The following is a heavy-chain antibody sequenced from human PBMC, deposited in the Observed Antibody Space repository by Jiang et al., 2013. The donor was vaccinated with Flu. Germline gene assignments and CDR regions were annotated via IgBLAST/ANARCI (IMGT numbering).Heavy chain of an antibody. D-gene: IGHD3-10*01. CDR1: GGSISSGGYY. CDR2: IYYSGST. CDR3: ARVVAEAYYYGSGWFDP. J-gene: IGHJ5*02. V-gene: IGHV4-31*03. Sequence: GPGLVKPSQTLSLTCTVSGGSISSGGYYWSWIRQHPGKGLEWIGYIYYSGSTYYNPSLKSRVTISVDTSKNQFSLKLSSVTAADTAVYYCARVVAEAYYYGSGWFDPGAREPWSPSPQ.